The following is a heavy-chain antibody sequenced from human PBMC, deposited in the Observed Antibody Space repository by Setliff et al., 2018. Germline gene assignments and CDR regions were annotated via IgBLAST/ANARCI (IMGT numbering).Heavy chain of an antibody. CDR1: GGTFRTDG. J-gene: IGHJ4*02. D-gene: IGHD3-22*01. CDR3: ARDTRDKYDTSGYYLSFDS. CDR2: IIPVFGTA. V-gene: IGHV1-69*13. Sequence: ASVKVSCKASGGTFRTDGFNWVRQAPGQGLEWMGRIIPVFGTAKYVQKFQGRVTISADESARTAYMELSSLRFEDTAVYYCARDTRDKYDTSGYYLSFDSWGQGTPVTVSS.